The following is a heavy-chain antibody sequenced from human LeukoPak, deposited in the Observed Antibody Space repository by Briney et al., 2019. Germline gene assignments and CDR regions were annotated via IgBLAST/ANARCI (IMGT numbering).Heavy chain of an antibody. Sequence: GGSLRLSCAASGFTFSSYGMSWVRQAPGKGLEWVSAISGSGGSTYYADSVKGRFTISRDNSKNTLYLQMNSLRTEDTAVYYCATLATIAARLFDYWGQGTLDTVSS. CDR3: ATLATIAARLFDY. V-gene: IGHV3-23*01. CDR2: ISGSGGST. CDR1: GFTFSSYG. D-gene: IGHD6-6*01. J-gene: IGHJ4*02.